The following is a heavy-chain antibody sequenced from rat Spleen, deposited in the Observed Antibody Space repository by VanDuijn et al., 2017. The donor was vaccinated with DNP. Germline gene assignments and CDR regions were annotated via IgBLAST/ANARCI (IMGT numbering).Heavy chain of an antibody. V-gene: IGHV5-27*01. D-gene: IGHD1-4*01. CDR3: ATGIPTWFAH. Sequence: EVQLVESGGGLVQPGRSLKLSCAASGFTFSNYYMAWVRQAPTKGLEWVAYISTGGSSTYYRDSVKGRFTISRDNAQSTLYLQMDSLRSEDTATYYCATGIPTWFAHWGQGVMVTVSS. J-gene: IGHJ2*01. CDR1: GFTFSNYY. CDR2: ISTGGSST.